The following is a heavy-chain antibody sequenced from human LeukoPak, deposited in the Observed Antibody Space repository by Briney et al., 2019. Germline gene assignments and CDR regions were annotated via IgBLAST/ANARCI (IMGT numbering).Heavy chain of an antibody. V-gene: IGHV3-11*01. D-gene: IGHD5-24*01. CDR3: ARGGYNPIY. CDR2: ITGSGSTI. CDR1: GFTFSDYY. J-gene: IGHJ4*02. Sequence: GGSLGLSCAASGFTFSDYYMSWIRQAPGKGLEWVSSITGSGSTIYYVDSVKGRFTISRDNANNSLYLQMNSLRAEDTAVYYCARGGYNPIYWGQGTLVTVSS.